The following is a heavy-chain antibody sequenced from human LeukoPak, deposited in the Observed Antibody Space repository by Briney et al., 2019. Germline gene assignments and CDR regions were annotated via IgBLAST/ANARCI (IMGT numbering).Heavy chain of an antibody. Sequence: KAGGSLRLSCAASGFTFSSYSMNWVRQAPGKGLEWVSSISSSSSYIYYADSVKGRFTISRDNAKNSLYLQMNSLRAEDTAVYYCARDRGDSGYDYYGMDVWGQGTTVTVSS. V-gene: IGHV3-21*01. CDR1: GFTFSSYS. CDR3: ARDRGDSGYDYYGMDV. CDR2: ISSSSSYI. D-gene: IGHD1-26*01. J-gene: IGHJ6*02.